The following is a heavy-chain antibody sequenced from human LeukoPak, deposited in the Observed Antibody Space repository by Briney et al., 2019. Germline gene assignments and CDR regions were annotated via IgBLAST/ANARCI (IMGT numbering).Heavy chain of an antibody. CDR3: ARGQGGRRWLPNVPDY. J-gene: IGHJ4*02. CDR2: ISAYNGNT. D-gene: IGHD3-22*01. V-gene: IGHV1-18*01. Sequence: GASVKVSCKASGYTFTSYGISWVRQAPGQGLEWMGWISAYNGNTNYAQKLQGRVTMTTDTSTSTAYMELRSLRSDDTAVYYCARGQGGRRWLPNVPDYWGQGTLVTVSS. CDR1: GYTFTSYG.